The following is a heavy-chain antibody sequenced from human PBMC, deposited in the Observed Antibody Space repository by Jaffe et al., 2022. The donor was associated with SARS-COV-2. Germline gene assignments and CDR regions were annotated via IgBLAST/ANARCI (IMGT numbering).Heavy chain of an antibody. Sequence: QVQLVDSGGGVVQPGRSLRLSCAASGFTFNNYAMHWVRQAPGKGLEWVAVVSYDGSIEYYAHSVKGRFTISRDNSKNTLYLQMNSLRTEDTAVYYCARGNRREIDYWGQGTLVTVSS. CDR2: VSYDGSIE. CDR1: GFTFNNYA. CDR3: ARGNRREIDY. J-gene: IGHJ4*01. V-gene: IGHV3-30*04.